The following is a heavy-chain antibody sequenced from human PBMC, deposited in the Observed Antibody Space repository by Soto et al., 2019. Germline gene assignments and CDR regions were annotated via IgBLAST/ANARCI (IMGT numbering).Heavy chain of an antibody. V-gene: IGHV4-59*01. CDR2: IYYSGST. J-gene: IGHJ4*02. CDR1: GGSISSYY. CDR3: ARGGIAVAVPFY. Sequence: TLSLTCTVSGGSISSYYWSWIRQPPGKGLEWIGYIYYSGSTNYNPSLKSRVTISVDTSKNQFSLKLSSVTAADTAVYYCARGGIAVAVPFYWGQGTLVTVSS. D-gene: IGHD6-19*01.